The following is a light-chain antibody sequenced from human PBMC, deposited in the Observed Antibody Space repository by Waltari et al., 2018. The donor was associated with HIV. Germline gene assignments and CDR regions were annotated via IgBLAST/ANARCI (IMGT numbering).Light chain of an antibody. CDR3: CSYAGSSTHV. V-gene: IGLV2-23*02. CDR1: SSAVGNYNV. Sequence: QSALTQPASVSGSPRQSITISCTGTSSAVGNYNVVSWYQQHPGKAPNLMIYEVSKRPSGVSYRFSGSKSGNTASLTISGLQAEDEADYYCCSYAGSSTHVFGTGTKVTVL. CDR2: EVS. J-gene: IGLJ1*01.